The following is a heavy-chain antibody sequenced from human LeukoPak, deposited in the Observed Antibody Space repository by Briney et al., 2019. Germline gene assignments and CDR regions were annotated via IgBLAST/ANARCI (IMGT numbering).Heavy chain of an antibody. CDR2: FDPEDGET. V-gene: IGHV1-24*01. D-gene: IGHD1-26*01. Sequence: GASVKVSCKVSGYTLTELSMHWVRQAPGKGLEWMGGFDPEDGETIYAQKFQGRVTMTEDTSTDTAYMELSSLRSEDTAVYYCATDLGIVGATNPDYWGQGTLVTVSS. CDR3: ATDLGIVGATNPDY. CDR1: GYTLTELS. J-gene: IGHJ4*02.